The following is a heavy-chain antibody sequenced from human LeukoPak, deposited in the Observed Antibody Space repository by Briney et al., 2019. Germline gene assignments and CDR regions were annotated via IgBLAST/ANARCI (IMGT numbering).Heavy chain of an antibody. CDR3: ARLKDYDSSGYYA. CDR1: GGSISSSRYS. J-gene: IGHJ5*02. D-gene: IGHD3-22*01. Sequence: SETLSLTCTVSGGSISSSRYSWGWIRQPPGKGLEWIGSIYYSGSTYCNPSLKSRVTISVDTSKNQFSLKLSSVTAADTAVYYCARLKDYDSSGYYAWGQGTLVTVSS. V-gene: IGHV4-39*01. CDR2: IYYSGST.